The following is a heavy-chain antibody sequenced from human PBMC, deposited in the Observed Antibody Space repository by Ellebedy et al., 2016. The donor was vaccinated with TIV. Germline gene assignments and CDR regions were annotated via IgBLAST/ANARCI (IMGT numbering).Heavy chain of an antibody. CDR2: IRSKANSYAT. J-gene: IGHJ4*02. CDR3: TRHSDYDFWSGKEFDY. Sequence: PGGSLRLSCAASGFTFSGSAMHWVRQASGKGLEWVGRIRSKANSYATAYAASVKGRFTISRDDSKNTAYLQMNSLKTEDTAVYYCTRHSDYDFWSGKEFDYWGQGTLVTVSS. D-gene: IGHD3-3*01. CDR1: GFTFSGSA. V-gene: IGHV3-73*01.